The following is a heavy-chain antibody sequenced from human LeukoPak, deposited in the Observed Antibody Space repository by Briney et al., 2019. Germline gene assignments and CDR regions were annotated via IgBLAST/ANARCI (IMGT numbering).Heavy chain of an antibody. CDR3: ARDYCSSTSCYLVDY. Sequence: GGSLRLSCAASGFTFSSYAMSWVRQAPGKGLEWVAVISYDGSNKYYADSVKGRFTISRDNSKNTLYLQMNSLRAEDTAVYYCARDYCSSTSCYLVDYWGQGTLVTVSS. D-gene: IGHD2-2*01. V-gene: IGHV3-30-3*01. CDR1: GFTFSSYA. CDR2: ISYDGSNK. J-gene: IGHJ4*02.